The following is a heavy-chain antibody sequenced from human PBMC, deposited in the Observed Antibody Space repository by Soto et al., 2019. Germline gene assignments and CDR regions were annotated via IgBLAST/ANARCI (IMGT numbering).Heavy chain of an antibody. CDR2: VFYTGFT. J-gene: IGHJ4*02. V-gene: IGHV4-39*01. D-gene: IGHD1-20*01. CDR1: GASISGSYYY. CDR3: ATSQKGYNWNYFDH. Sequence: SETLSLTCAVSGASISGSYYYWAWLRQSPGKGPEWIGSVFYTGFTSYNPSLESRVSVSVDTSKSQFSLKLSPVTAADTAVYYCATSQKGYNWNYFDHWGQGALVTVSS.